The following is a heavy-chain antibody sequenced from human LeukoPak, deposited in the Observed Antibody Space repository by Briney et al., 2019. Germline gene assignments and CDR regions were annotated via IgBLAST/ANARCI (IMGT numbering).Heavy chain of an antibody. J-gene: IGHJ6*03. CDR3: ARDVRYYDILTGYYYYYMDV. Sequence: GGSLRLSCAASGFAFSNFWVSWVRLAPGKGLEWVANIKQDGSEKYYVDSVKGRFTISRDNAKNSLYLQMNSLRAEDTAVYYCARDVRYYDILTGYYYYYMDVWGKGTTVTVSS. CDR1: GFAFSNFW. CDR2: IKQDGSEK. V-gene: IGHV3-7*01. D-gene: IGHD3-9*01.